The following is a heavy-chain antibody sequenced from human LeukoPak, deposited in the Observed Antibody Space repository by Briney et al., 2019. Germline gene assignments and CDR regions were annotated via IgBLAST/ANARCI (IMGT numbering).Heavy chain of an antibody. CDR2: INHSGST. J-gene: IGHJ4*02. D-gene: IGHD5-24*01. CDR3: ARRVRFGDGWVFDY. CDR1: GFTFSSYA. V-gene: IGHV4-34*01. Sequence: GSLRLSCAASGFTFSSYAMSWVRQAPGKGLEWIGEINHSGSTNYNPSLKSRVTISVDTSKNQFSLKLSSVTAADTAVYYCARRVRFGDGWVFDYWGQGTPVTVSS.